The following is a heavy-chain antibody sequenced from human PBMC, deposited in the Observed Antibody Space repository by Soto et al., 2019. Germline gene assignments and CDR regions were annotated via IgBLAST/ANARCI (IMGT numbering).Heavy chain of an antibody. CDR2: ITYDGGSK. CDR3: PKDSGQLPKYFDF. J-gene: IGHJ4*02. V-gene: IGHV3-30*18. CDR1: GFTFSHYD. Sequence: GGSLRLSCAASGFTFSHYDMHGVRQAPGKGLEWVAVITYDGGSKYYADSGKGRFTIARDNAKNTLYLDMSSLRDEDTAVYYCPKDSGQLPKYFDFWGQGTLGTVSX.